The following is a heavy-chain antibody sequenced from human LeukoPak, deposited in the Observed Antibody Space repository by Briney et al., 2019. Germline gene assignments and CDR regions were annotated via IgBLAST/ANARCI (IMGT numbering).Heavy chain of an antibody. CDR2: ITPIFGTA. CDR3: ASGRDGYHLRFAY. CDR1: GGTFSSYA. J-gene: IGHJ4*02. V-gene: IGHV1-69*05. Sequence: SVKVSCKASGGTFSSYAISWVRQAPGQGLEWMGGITPIFGTANYAQKFQGRVTITTDESTSTAYMELSSLRSEDTAVYYCASGRDGYHLRFAYWGQGTLVTVSS. D-gene: IGHD5-24*01.